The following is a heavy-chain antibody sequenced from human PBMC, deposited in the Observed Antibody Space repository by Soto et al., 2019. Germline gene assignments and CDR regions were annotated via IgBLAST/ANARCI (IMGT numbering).Heavy chain of an antibody. V-gene: IGHV3-43*01. CDR1: GFTFDDYT. Sequence: GGSLRLSCAASGFTFDDYTMHWVRQAPGKGLEWVSLISWDGGSTYYADSVKGRFTISRDNSKNSLYLQMNSLRTEDTALYYCAKDMTPGRRTFGVVIDYWGQGTLVTVSS. CDR2: ISWDGGST. CDR3: AKDMTPGRRTFGVVIDY. D-gene: IGHD3-3*01. J-gene: IGHJ4*02.